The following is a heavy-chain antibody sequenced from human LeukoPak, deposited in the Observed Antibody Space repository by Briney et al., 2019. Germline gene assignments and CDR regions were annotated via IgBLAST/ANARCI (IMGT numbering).Heavy chain of an antibody. CDR3: ARDVGNTGWYTFDY. D-gene: IGHD6-19*01. CDR2: TYYRSKWYN. V-gene: IGHV6-1*01. Sequence: SQTLSLTCAISGDSVSSNNGAWNWIRQSPSRGLEWLGRTYYRSKWYNDYAESMKGRITINPDTSKNQFSVQLNSVTPEDTAVYYCARDVGNTGWYTFDYGGQGTLVTVS. CDR1: GDSVSSNNGA. J-gene: IGHJ4*02.